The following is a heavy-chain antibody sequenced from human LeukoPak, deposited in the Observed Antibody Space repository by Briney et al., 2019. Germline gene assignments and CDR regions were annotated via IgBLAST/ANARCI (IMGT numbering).Heavy chain of an antibody. CDR1: GYTFTGYY. J-gene: IGHJ4*02. CDR3: ARSRSYSSGWYGDY. V-gene: IGHV1-2*02. CDR2: INPNSGGT. D-gene: IGHD6-19*01. Sequence: ASVKVSCKASGYTFTGYYMHWVRQAPGQGLEWMGWINPNSGGTNYAQKFQGRVTMTRDTSISTAYMELSRLRSDDTAVYYCARSRSYSSGWYGDYWGQGTLVTVPS.